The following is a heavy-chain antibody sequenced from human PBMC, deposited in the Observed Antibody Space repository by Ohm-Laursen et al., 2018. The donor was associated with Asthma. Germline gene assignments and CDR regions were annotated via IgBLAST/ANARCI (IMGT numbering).Heavy chain of an antibody. V-gene: IGHV4-31*03. CDR2: IYYSWST. D-gene: IGHD4-23*01. CDR1: GASITSAPYY. CDR3: ARGLKDYGGNSGNWFDP. Sequence: SQTLSLTCTVSGASITSAPYYWNWIRQHPGKGLEWIGYIYYSWSTYYNPSLESRVTISLDSSKNQFSLKLSSVTAADTAVYYCARGLKDYGGNSGNWFDPWGQGTLVTVSS. J-gene: IGHJ5*02.